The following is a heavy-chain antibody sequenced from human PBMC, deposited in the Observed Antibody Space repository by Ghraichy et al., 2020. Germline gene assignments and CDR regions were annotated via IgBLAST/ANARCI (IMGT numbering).Heavy chain of an antibody. D-gene: IGHD2-21*01. V-gene: IGHV3-11*01. CDR3: ARGYSRRVSHDL. CDR2: IGIHGTTT. CDR1: GFIFSDYY. Sequence: GGSLRLSCAPSGFIFSDYYMSWIRQAPGKGPEWISYIGIHGTTTYYADSVKGRFTISRDNTENSIYLQMNSLRAEDTAVYYCARGYSRRVSHDLWGQGTMVTVSS. J-gene: IGHJ3*01.